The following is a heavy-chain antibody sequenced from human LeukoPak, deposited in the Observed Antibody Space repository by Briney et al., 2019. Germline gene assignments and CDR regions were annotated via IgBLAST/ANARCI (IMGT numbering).Heavy chain of an antibody. V-gene: IGHV1-2*02. J-gene: IGHJ4*02. D-gene: IGHD2-15*01. CDR2: INPNSGGT. CDR3: ARGRRDCSGGSCRYLDY. Sequence: GASVKVSFKASGYTFTGYYMHWVRQAPGQGLEWMGWINPNSGGTNYAQKFQGRVIMTRDTSISTAYMELSRLRSDDTAVYYCARGRRDCSGGSCRYLDYWGQGTLVTVSS. CDR1: GYTFTGYY.